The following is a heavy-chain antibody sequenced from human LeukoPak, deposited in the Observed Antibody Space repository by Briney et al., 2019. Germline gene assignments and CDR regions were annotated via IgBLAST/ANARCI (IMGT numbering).Heavy chain of an antibody. V-gene: IGHV1-46*01. CDR3: ERAGAYSSGVFAY. Sequence: ASVKVSCKASGYTFTSYYMHWVRQAPGQGLEWMGLINPSGGSPSYAQRFQGRITMTRDTSTSTVYMEVSSLRSEDSAVYYCERAGAYSSGVFAYWGQGTLVTVSS. D-gene: IGHD6-19*01. J-gene: IGHJ4*02. CDR2: INPSGGSP. CDR1: GYTFTSYY.